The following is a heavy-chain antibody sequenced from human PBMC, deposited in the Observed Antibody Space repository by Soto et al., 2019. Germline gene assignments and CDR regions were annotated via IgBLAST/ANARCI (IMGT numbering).Heavy chain of an antibody. D-gene: IGHD3-10*01. Sequence: KPLETLSLTCAVSGGSISSGGYSWGWIRQPPGKGLEWIGYIYHSGSTYYNPSLKSRVTISVDTSKNQFSLKLSSVTAADTAVYYCARVWGGALDIWGQGTMVTVSS. CDR2: IYHSGST. CDR1: GGSISSGGYS. CDR3: ARVWGGALDI. V-gene: IGHV4-30-2*01. J-gene: IGHJ3*02.